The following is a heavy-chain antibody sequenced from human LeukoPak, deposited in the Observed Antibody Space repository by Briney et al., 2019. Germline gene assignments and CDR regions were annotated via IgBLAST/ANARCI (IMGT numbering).Heavy chain of an antibody. J-gene: IGHJ4*02. D-gene: IGHD3-9*01. CDR3: TQKPAYDILTGYYPLDY. CDR1: GYTFTGYY. Sequence: ASVKVSCKASGYTFTGYYMHWVRHAPGQWLELKGWINPNSGGTNYAQKFQGRVTMTRDTSISTAYMELSRLRSDDTAVFFCTQKPAYDILTGYYPLDYWGQGTLVTVSS. V-gene: IGHV1-2*02. CDR2: INPNSGGT.